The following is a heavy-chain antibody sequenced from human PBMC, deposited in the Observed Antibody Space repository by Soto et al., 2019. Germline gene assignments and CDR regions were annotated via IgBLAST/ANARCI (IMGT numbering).Heavy chain of an antibody. D-gene: IGHD3-22*01. CDR3: ARQWATYDSSGYYPGFDY. CDR1: GGSISSSSYY. CDR2: IYYSGST. J-gene: IGHJ4*02. Sequence: PSETLSLTCTVSGGSISSSSYYWGWIRQPPGKGLEWIGRIYYSGSTDYSSSLKSRVTISVDTSKNQFSLKLSSLTAADTAVYYCARQWATYDSSGYYPGFDYWGQGTLVTVS. V-gene: IGHV4-39*01.